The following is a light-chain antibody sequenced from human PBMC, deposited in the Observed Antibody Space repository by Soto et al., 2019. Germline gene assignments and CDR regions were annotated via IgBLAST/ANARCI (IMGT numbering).Light chain of an antibody. Sequence: DIQLTQSPSFLSASVGDRFTITCLASQGISSYLAWYQQKPGKAPKLLIYAASTLQSGVPSRFSGSGSGTEFTLTISSLQPDDFATYYCQHYNSYSEAFGQGTKVDIK. CDR2: AAS. V-gene: IGKV1-9*01. J-gene: IGKJ1*01. CDR1: QGISSY. CDR3: QHYNSYSEA.